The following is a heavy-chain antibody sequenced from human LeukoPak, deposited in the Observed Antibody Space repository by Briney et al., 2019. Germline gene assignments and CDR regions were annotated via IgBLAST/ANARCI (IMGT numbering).Heavy chain of an antibody. V-gene: IGHV3-33*01. CDR1: GFTFSGHV. CDR3: ARVAPIYSSSLYYLDF. D-gene: IGHD6-13*01. Sequence: GGSLRLSCAASGFTFSGHVMHWVRQAPGKGLEWVAVIWYDGSNKDYTDSVRGRFTISRGNSKNTLYLQMNSLRAEDTAVYYCARVAPIYSSSLYYLDFWGQGTLVTVSS. J-gene: IGHJ4*02. CDR2: IWYDGSNK.